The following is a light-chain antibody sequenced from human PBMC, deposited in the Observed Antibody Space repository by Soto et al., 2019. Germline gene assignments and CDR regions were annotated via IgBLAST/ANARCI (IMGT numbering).Light chain of an antibody. Sequence: QSVLTQPASLSGSPGQSITISCTGTSSDIGSYHLVSWYQHQSGKAPKLIIYKVSQWPSGVSDRFSASKSGNTASLTISGRQAEDEAEYYYCSSAGSNWGYVFGTGTKVTVL. CDR3: CSSAGSNWGYV. CDR2: KVS. J-gene: IGLJ1*01. V-gene: IGLV2-23*02. CDR1: SSDIGSYHL.